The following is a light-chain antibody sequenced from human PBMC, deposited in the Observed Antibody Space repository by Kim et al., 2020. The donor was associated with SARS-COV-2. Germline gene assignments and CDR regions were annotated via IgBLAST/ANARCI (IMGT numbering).Light chain of an antibody. J-gene: IGLJ2*01. CDR2: YNT. CDR3: QVWDRSSDHVV. Sequence: APGGTARITCGVNDIGSKSVHWYQERPGQAPLMVIYYNTDRPSGIPERVSGSYAGNTATLTISRVEAGDEADYYCQVWDRSSDHVVFGGGTQLTVL. CDR1: DIGSKS. V-gene: IGLV3-21*04.